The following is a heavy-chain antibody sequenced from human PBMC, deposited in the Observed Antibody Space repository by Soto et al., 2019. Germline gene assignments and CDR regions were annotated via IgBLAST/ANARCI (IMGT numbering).Heavy chain of an antibody. V-gene: IGHV1-46*01. CDR1: RDTFTSYY. CDR3: ARSSGGNFGIIIEGTNGFAP. CDR2: INPHGGST. J-gene: IGHJ5*02. D-gene: IGHD1-26*01. Sequence: QLVQSGGEVKQPGASVKVSCKAPRDTFTSYYINWVRQAPGQGLEWMGVINPHGGSTAYAQKFKGRVPLTRDTSASTVYMEARSLTSEDTAMYYCARSSGGNFGIIIEGTNGFAPWGQGTLVTVSS.